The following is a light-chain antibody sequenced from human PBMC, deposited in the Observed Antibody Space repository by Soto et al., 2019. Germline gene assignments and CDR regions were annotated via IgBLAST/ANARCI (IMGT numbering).Light chain of an antibody. J-gene: IGLJ1*01. CDR2: DVS. Sequence: QSVLTQPRSVYGSPGQSVTISCTGTSSDVGGYKCVSWYQHHPGKAPKLMIYDVSERPSGVPDRFSGSKSGNTASLTISGLQAEDEADYYCCSYAGNYPYVFGTGTKVTVL. V-gene: IGLV2-11*01. CDR1: SSDVGGYKC. CDR3: CSYAGNYPYV.